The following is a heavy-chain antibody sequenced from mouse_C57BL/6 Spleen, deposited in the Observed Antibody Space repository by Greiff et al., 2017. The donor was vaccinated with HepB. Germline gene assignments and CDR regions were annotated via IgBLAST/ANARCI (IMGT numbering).Heavy chain of an antibody. CDR1: GFNIKDDY. CDR3: TITTVVEY. CDR2: IDPENGDT. Sequence: EVQLQQSGAELVRPGASVKLSCTAPGFNIKDDYMHWVKQRPEQGLEWIGWIDPENGDTEYASKFQGKATITADTSSNTAYLQLSSLTSEDTAVYYCTITTVVEYWGQGTTLTVSS. J-gene: IGHJ2*01. D-gene: IGHD1-1*01. V-gene: IGHV14-4*01.